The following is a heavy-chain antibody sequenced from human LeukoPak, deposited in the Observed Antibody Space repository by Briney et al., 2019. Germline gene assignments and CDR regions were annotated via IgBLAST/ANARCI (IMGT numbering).Heavy chain of an antibody. J-gene: IGHJ4*02. CDR2: INPNSGGT. Sequence: ASVKVSCKASGYTFTGYYMHWVRQAPGQGLEWMGWINPNSGGTNYAQKFQGRVTMTRDTSISTAYMELSRLRSDDTAMYYCAREGRLIAARPGVDYWGQGTLVTVSS. V-gene: IGHV1-2*02. CDR1: GYTFTGYY. D-gene: IGHD6-6*01. CDR3: AREGRLIAARPGVDY.